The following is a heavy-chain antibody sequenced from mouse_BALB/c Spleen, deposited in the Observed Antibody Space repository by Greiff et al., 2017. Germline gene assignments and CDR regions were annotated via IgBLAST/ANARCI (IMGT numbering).Heavy chain of an antibody. CDR1: GYTFTDYE. D-gene: IGHD1-1*01. CDR3: TRTDGRYAMDY. Sequence: QVQLKESGAELVRPGASVTLSCKASGYTFTDYEMHWVKQTPVHGLEWIGAIDPETGGTAYNQKFKGKATLTADKSSSTAYMELRSLTSEDSAVYYCTRTDGRYAMDYWGQGTSVTVSS. CDR2: IDPETGGT. V-gene: IGHV1-15*01. J-gene: IGHJ4*01.